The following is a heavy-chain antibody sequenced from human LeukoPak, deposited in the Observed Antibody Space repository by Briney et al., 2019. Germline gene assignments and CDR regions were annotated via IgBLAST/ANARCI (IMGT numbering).Heavy chain of an antibody. CDR3: ARVGGSYDDVDY. CDR1: GGSFGGHY. CDR2: ISHSGST. Sequence: SETLSLTCAVSGGSFGGHYWSWIRQPPGKGLEWIGEISHSGSTNYNPSLKSRVTMSVDTSKNQFSLRLSSVTAADTAVYYCARVGGSYDDVDYWGQGTRVTVSS. V-gene: IGHV4-34*01. D-gene: IGHD1-26*01. J-gene: IGHJ4*02.